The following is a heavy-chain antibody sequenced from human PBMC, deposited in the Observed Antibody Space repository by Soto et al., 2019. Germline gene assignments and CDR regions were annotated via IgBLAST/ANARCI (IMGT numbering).Heavy chain of an antibody. CDR3: ARAYCSGGSCYFGFDY. CDR2: IYYSGST. Sequence: QVQLQESGPGLVKPSETLSLTCTVSGGSISSYYWSWIRQPPGKGLEWIGYIYYSGSTNYNPSLKSRVTISVDTSKNQFSLKLSSVTAADTAVYYCARAYCSGGSCYFGFDYWGQGTLVTVSS. J-gene: IGHJ4*02. CDR1: GGSISSYY. V-gene: IGHV4-59*01. D-gene: IGHD2-15*01.